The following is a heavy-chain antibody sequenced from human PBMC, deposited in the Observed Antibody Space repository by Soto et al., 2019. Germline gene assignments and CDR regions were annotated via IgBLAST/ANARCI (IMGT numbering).Heavy chain of an antibody. Sequence: EVQLVESGGGLVQPGGSLRLSCAASGFTFSSFSMNWVRQAPGKGLEWVSYISSSSRTTYYADSVKGGLTISRDNDKNSLYLQMNSLRDEDTAVYYCARGQLLYYYGMDVWGQGTTVTVSS. CDR3: ARGQLLYYYGMDV. CDR1: GFTFSSFS. CDR2: ISSSSRTT. D-gene: IGHD1-26*01. V-gene: IGHV3-48*02. J-gene: IGHJ6*02.